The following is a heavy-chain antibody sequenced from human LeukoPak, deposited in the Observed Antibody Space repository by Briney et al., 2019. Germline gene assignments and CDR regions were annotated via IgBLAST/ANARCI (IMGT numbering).Heavy chain of an antibody. CDR2: ISGSGGST. J-gene: IGHJ4*02. D-gene: IGHD1-26*01. CDR1: GFTFSSYA. V-gene: IGHV3-23*01. CDR3: AKDEEWELLPFDY. Sequence: GGSLRLSCAASGFTFSSYAMRWVRQAPGKGLEWVSAISGSGGSTYYADSVKGRFTISRDNSKNTLYLQMNSLRAEDTAVYYCAKDEEWELLPFDYWGQGTLVTVSS.